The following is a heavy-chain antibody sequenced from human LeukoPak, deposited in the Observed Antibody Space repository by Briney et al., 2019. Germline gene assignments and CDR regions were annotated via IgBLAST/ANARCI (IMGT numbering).Heavy chain of an antibody. CDR1: GFTFSSYS. CDR3: ARDGASIDDQYYGLDV. J-gene: IGHJ6*02. Sequence: GGSLRLSCAASGFTFSSYSMNWVRQAPGKGLEWVSSISSSSSYIYYADSVKGRFTISRDNSKNTLYLQMNSLRAEDTAVYYCARDGASIDDQYYGLDVWGQGTTVTVSS. V-gene: IGHV3-21*01. D-gene: IGHD1-1*01. CDR2: ISSSSSYI.